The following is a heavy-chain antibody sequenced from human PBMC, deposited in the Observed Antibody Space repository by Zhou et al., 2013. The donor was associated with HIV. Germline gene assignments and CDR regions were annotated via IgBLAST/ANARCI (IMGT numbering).Heavy chain of an antibody. CDR1: GGTFSSYA. CDR3: ARAFTRIAVIAGAFDI. CDR2: IIPIFGTA. D-gene: IGHD6-19*01. J-gene: IGHJ3*02. V-gene: IGHV1-69*13. Sequence: QVQLVQSGAEVKKPGSSVKVSCKASGGTFSSYAISWVRQAPGQGLEWMGRIIPIFGTANYAQKFQGRVTITADESTSTAYMELSSLRSEDTAVYYCARAFTRIAVIAGAFDIWGQGTMVTVSS.